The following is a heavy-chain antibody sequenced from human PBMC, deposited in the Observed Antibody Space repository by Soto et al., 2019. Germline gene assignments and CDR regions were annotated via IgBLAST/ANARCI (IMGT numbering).Heavy chain of an antibody. CDR2: ISAYNGNT. Sequence: QVQLVQSGAEVKKPGASVKVSCKASGYTFTSYGISWVRQAPGQGLEWMGWISAYNGNTNYAQKLQGRVTMTTDTXXSXAXXELRSLRSDDTAVYYCARGKYGDYGGDYYYYGMDVWGQGTTVTVSS. D-gene: IGHD4-17*01. J-gene: IGHJ6*02. CDR1: GYTFTSYG. V-gene: IGHV1-18*01. CDR3: ARGKYGDYGGDYYYYGMDV.